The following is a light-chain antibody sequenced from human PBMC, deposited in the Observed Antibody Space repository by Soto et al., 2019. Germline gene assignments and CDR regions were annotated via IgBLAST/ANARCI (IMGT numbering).Light chain of an antibody. Sequence: QSALTQPRSVSGSPGQSVTISCTGTSSDVGGYNYVSWYQQHPGKAPKVMIYDASERPSGVPDRFSGSKSGNTASLTISGPQAEDEADYYCCSYAGSPRYVFGTGTKVTVL. CDR1: SSDVGGYNY. J-gene: IGLJ1*01. CDR3: CSYAGSPRYV. CDR2: DAS. V-gene: IGLV2-11*01.